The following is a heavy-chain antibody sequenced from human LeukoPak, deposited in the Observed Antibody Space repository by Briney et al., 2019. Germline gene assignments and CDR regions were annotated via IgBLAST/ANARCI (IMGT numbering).Heavy chain of an antibody. D-gene: IGHD3-22*01. CDR3: AKANPDSSGYYERVGAFDI. V-gene: IGHV3-23*01. J-gene: IGHJ3*02. CDR1: GFTFSSYA. CDR2: ISGSGGST. Sequence: GGSLRLSCAASGFTFSSYAMSWVRQAPGKGLEWVSAISGSGGSTYYADSVKGRFTISRDNSKNTLYLQMNSLRAEDTAVYYCAKANPDSSGYYERVGAFDIWGQGTMVTVSS.